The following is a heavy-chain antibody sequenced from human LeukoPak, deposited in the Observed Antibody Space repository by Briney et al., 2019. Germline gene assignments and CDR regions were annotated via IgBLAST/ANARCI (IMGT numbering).Heavy chain of an antibody. V-gene: IGHV4-34*01. J-gene: IGHJ6*02. CDR2: INHSGST. CDR1: GGSFSGYY. D-gene: IGHD2-15*01. Sequence: SETLSLTCAVYGGSFSGYYWSWIRQPPGKGLEWIGEINHSGSTNYNPSLKSRVTISVDTSKNQFSLKPSSVTAADTAVYYCAGGPDCSGGSCYSNYYYGMDVWGQGTTVTVSS. CDR3: AGGPDCSGGSCYSNYYYGMDV.